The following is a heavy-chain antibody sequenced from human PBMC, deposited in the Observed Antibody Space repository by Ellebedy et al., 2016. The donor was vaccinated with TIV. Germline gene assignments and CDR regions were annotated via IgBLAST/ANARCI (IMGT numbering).Heavy chain of an antibody. Sequence: GGSLRPSCVASGFTINNSYMTWVRQAPGKGLEWVSIIYSGGRTYYADSVTGRFSISRDDSTDTLSLQMSSLRAEDTAVYFCARVLPSLFYYDLWGQGTPVTVSS. CDR3: ARVLPSLFYYDL. V-gene: IGHV3-66*01. CDR2: IYSGGRT. J-gene: IGHJ4*02. D-gene: IGHD3-16*01. CDR1: GFTINNSY.